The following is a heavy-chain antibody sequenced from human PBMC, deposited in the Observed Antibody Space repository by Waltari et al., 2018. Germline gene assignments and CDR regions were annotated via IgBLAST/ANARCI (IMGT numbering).Heavy chain of an antibody. Sequence: QVQLVQSGPEVKKPGSSVKVSCKGSGGMFRRQAINWVREAPGQGLEWMGRIVPIVGLVNYAQKFQGRVSITADKFTSIAYMELSGLRSEDTAVYYCARSGVAVAGSYFDYWGQGALVTVSS. CDR2: IVPIVGLV. V-gene: IGHV1-69*04. CDR1: GGMFRRQA. J-gene: IGHJ4*02. D-gene: IGHD6-19*01. CDR3: ARSGVAVAGSYFDY.